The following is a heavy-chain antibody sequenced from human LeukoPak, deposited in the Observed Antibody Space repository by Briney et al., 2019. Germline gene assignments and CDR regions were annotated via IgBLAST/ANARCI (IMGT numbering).Heavy chain of an antibody. CDR1: GFTFSSYS. Sequence: GGSLRLSCAASGFTFSSYSMNWVRQAPGKGLEWVSSTSSSSSYIYYADSVKGRFTISRDNAKNSLYLQMNSLRAEDTAVYYCARDRMQQLVGGAFDYWGQGTLVTVSS. V-gene: IGHV3-21*01. CDR2: TSSSSSYI. D-gene: IGHD6-13*01. J-gene: IGHJ4*02. CDR3: ARDRMQQLVGGAFDY.